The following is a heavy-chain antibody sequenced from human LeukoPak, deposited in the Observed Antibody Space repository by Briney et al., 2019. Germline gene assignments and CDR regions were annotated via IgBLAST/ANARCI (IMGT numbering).Heavy chain of an antibody. Sequence: ASVKVSCKTSRNIFTGYCMHWVRQAPGQGLEWMGWINPDTGDTNYAQTFQGRVTMTRDTSISTAYMDLSSLRSDDTAVYYCARDYGSNWFQYWGQGTLVTVSS. CDR1: RNIFTGYC. J-gene: IGHJ5*01. D-gene: IGHD6-19*01. CDR2: INPDTGDT. V-gene: IGHV1-2*02. CDR3: ARDYGSNWFQY.